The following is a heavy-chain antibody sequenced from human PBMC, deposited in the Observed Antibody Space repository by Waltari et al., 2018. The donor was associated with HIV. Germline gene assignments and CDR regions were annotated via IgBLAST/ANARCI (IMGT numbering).Heavy chain of an antibody. J-gene: IGHJ4*02. CDR2: IWYDGSNK. Sequence: QVQLVESGGGVVQPGRSLRLSCAASGFTFSSYGMHCVHQAPGKWLEWVAVIWYDGSNKYYADSVRGRCTISRDNSKNTLYLQMNSLRAEDTAVYYCARQRIRFLYDFDYWGQGTLATVSS. CDR3: ARQRIRFLYDFDY. V-gene: IGHV3-33*01. D-gene: IGHD3-3*01. CDR1: GFTFSSYG.